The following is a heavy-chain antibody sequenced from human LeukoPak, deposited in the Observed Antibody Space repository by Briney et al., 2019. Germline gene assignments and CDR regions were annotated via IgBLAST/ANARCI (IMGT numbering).Heavy chain of an antibody. D-gene: IGHD3-3*01. CDR3: ARVQGIFGVVTDYYYYYMDV. Sequence: SETLSLTCTVSGGSISSSSYYWGWIRQPPGKGLEWIGSIYYSGSTYYNPSLKSRVTISVDTSKNQFSLKLSSVTAADTAVYYCARVQGIFGVVTDYYYYYMDVWGKGTTVTVSS. V-gene: IGHV4-39*07. J-gene: IGHJ6*03. CDR1: GGSISSSSYY. CDR2: IYYSGST.